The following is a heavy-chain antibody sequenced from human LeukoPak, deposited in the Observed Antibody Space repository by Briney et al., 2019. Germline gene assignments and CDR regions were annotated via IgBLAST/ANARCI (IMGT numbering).Heavy chain of an antibody. Sequence: AGSLRRYGAASGFTVSSNYMSWVRQAPGKGLKWGSVIYSGGSTYYADSVKGRFTISRDNSKNTLYLQMNSLRAEDTAVYYCAGGAYYYDSSGPYWGQGTLVTVSS. CDR3: AGGAYYYDSSGPY. CDR1: GFTVSSNY. CDR2: IYSGGST. D-gene: IGHD3-22*01. J-gene: IGHJ4*02. V-gene: IGHV3-53*01.